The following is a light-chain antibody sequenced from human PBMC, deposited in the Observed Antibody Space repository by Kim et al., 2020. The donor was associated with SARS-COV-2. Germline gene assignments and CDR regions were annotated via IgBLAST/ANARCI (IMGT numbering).Light chain of an antibody. CDR3: QQRSNWRT. CDR2: DAS. V-gene: IGKV3-11*01. Sequence: SLSPGERATLSCRASQDVSTYLAWYQQKPGQAPRLLIYDASSRATGIPARFSGSGSGTDFTLTISSLEPEDFAVYYCQQRSNWRTFGQGTRVEIK. CDR1: QDVSTY. J-gene: IGKJ1*01.